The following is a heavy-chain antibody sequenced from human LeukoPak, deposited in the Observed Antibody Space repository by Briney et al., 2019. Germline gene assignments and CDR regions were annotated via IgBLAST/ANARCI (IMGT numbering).Heavy chain of an antibody. CDR2: IYPGDSDT. D-gene: IGHD6-13*01. Sequence: GESLKISCKASGYSFTSYWIGWVRQMPGKGLEWMGIIYPGDSDTRYSPSFQGQVTISADKSISTAYLQWSSLKASDSAMYYCARQTRGGIVAAGSDYWGQGTLVTVSS. CDR3: ARQTRGGIVAAGSDY. V-gene: IGHV5-51*01. CDR1: GYSFTSYW. J-gene: IGHJ4*02.